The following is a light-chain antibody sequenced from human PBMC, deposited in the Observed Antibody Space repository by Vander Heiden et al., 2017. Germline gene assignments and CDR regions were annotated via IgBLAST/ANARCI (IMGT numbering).Light chain of an antibody. Sequence: QSVLTQPPSVSAAPGQKVTIFCSGSSSNIGDNYVSWYQHLPGTAPKLLIHDDNQRPSGIPDRFSGSKSGTSATLDITGLQTGDEADYYCGTWDNSLTAVFGGGTHLTGL. J-gene: IGLJ7*01. CDR3: GTWDNSLTAV. V-gene: IGLV1-51*01. CDR2: DDN. CDR1: SSNIGDNY.